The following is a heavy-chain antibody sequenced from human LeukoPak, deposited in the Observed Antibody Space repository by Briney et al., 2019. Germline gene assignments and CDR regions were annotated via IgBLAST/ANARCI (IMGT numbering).Heavy chain of an antibody. Sequence: PSETLSLTCAVSGGSISSSNWWSWVRQPPGKGLEWIGEIYHSGSTNYNPSLKSRVTISVDKSKNQFSLKLSSVTAADTAVYYCARVRGATGLYYFDYWGQGTLVTVSS. D-gene: IGHD1-26*01. CDR1: GGSISSSNW. CDR3: ARVRGATGLYYFDY. J-gene: IGHJ4*02. CDR2: IYHSGST. V-gene: IGHV4-4*02.